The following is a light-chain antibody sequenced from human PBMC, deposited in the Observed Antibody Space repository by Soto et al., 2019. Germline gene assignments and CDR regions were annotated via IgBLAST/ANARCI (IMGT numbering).Light chain of an antibody. CDR2: KAS. Sequence: DIQMTQSPSTLSASVGDRVTITCRASQSISVWLAWYQQKAGKAPNLLIYKASSLESGVPSRFSGSGSETEVTLTISGLQPGDSATYYYQQYNSYSPTFGKGTKVDSK. CDR3: QQYNSYSPT. J-gene: IGKJ1*01. V-gene: IGKV1-5*03. CDR1: QSISVW.